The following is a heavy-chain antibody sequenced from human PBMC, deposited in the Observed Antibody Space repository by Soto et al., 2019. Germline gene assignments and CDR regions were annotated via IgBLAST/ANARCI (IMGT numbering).Heavy chain of an antibody. CDR3: ARGYRGWNYVQGDPSIYAEKYYFDY. V-gene: IGHV3-30-3*01. Sequence: GGSLRLSCAASGFTFSSYAMHWVRQAPGKGLEWVAVISYDGSNKYYADSVKGRFTISRDNSKNTLYLQMNSLRAEDTAVYYCARGYRGWNYVQGDPSIYAEKYYFDYWGQGTLVTVSS. CDR2: ISYDGSNK. D-gene: IGHD1-7*01. J-gene: IGHJ4*02. CDR1: GFTFSSYA.